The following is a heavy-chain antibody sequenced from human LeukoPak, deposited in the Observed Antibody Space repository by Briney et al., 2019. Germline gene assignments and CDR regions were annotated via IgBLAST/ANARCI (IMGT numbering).Heavy chain of an antibody. Sequence: PGGSLRLSCAASGFTFSSYGMHWVRQAPGKGLEWVAVISYDGSNKYYADSVKGRFTISRDNSKNTLYLQMNSLRAEDTAVYYCAREYYGSGSSSIDYWGQGTLVTVSS. D-gene: IGHD3-10*01. CDR3: AREYYGSGSSSIDY. J-gene: IGHJ4*02. CDR1: GFTFSSYG. CDR2: ISYDGSNK. V-gene: IGHV3-30*03.